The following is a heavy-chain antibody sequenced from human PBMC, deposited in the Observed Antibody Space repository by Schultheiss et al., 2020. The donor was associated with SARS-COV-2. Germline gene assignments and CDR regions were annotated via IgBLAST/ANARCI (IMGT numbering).Heavy chain of an antibody. J-gene: IGHJ4*02. CDR1: GYTFTSYA. CDR2: INAGNGNT. Sequence: ASVKVSCKASGYTFTSYAMHWVRQAPGQRLEWMGWINAGNGNTKYSQKFQGRVTITRDTSASTAYMELSSLRSEDTAVYYCARSIAALATVAPNDYWGQGTLVTVSS. V-gene: IGHV1-3*01. D-gene: IGHD6-6*01. CDR3: ARSIAALATVAPNDY.